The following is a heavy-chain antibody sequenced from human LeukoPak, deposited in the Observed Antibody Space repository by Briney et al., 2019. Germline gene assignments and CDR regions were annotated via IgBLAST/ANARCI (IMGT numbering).Heavy chain of an antibody. Sequence: PSETLSLTCTVSGGSISSYYWSWLRQSPGQGLEWIGYIYYTGNTNYNPSLESRVIISVDTSKNQFSLKLSSVTAADTAVYYCARHECGGSCYPEDYWGQGTLVTVSS. V-gene: IGHV4-59*08. J-gene: IGHJ4*02. D-gene: IGHD2-15*01. CDR2: IYYTGNT. CDR3: ARHECGGSCYPEDY. CDR1: GGSISSYY.